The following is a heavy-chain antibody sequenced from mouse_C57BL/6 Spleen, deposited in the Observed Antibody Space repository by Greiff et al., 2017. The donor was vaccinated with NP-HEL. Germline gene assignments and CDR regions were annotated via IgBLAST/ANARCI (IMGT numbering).Heavy chain of an antibody. D-gene: IGHD3-2*02. CDR1: GYTFTSYW. J-gene: IGHJ3*01. CDR2: IDPSDSYT. CDR3: SKTAQGAWFAY. V-gene: IGHV1-50*01. Sequence: QVQLQQPGAELVKPGASVKLSCKASGYTFTSYWMQWVKQRPGQGLEWIGEIDPSDSYTNYNQKFKGKATLTVDTSSSTAYMQLSSLTSEDSEVYYCSKTAQGAWFAYWGQGTLVTVSA.